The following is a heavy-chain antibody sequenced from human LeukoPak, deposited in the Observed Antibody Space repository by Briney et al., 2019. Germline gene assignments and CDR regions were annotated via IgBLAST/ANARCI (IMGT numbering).Heavy chain of an antibody. J-gene: IGHJ4*02. CDR2: ISSSSSTI. Sequence: PGGSLRLSCAASGFTFSTYSMSWVRQAPGKGLEWVSYISSSSSTISYPDSVKGRFTISRDNAMNSLYLQMNNLRAEDTAVYYCARDRCTNGVCYTFAYWGQGTLVTVSS. CDR1: GFTFSTYS. CDR3: ARDRCTNGVCYTFAY. V-gene: IGHV3-48*01. D-gene: IGHD2-8*01.